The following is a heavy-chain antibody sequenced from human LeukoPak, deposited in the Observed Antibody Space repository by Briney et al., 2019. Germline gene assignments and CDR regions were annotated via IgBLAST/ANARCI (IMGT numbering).Heavy chain of an antibody. Sequence: PGGSLRLSCAASGFTFTNYWMSWVRQAPGKGLEWVANIKQGGSENYYVDSVKGRFIISRDNAKNSLFLQMNSLRAEDTAVYYCARDLAASAGEGFTDYWGQGTLVTVSS. CDR1: GFTFTNYW. J-gene: IGHJ4*02. V-gene: IGHV3-7*01. CDR2: IKQGGSEN. CDR3: ARDLAASAGEGFTDY.